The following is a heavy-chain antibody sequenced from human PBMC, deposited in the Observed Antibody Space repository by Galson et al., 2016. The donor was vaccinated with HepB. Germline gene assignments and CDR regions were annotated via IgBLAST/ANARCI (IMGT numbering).Heavy chain of an antibody. D-gene: IGHD3-10*01. J-gene: IGHJ6*02. V-gene: IGHV4-59*01. CDR1: GGSISSYY. CDR2: TYYSGST. Sequence: SETLSLTCTVSGGSISSYYWSWIRQPPGKGLEWIGYTYYSGSTNYNPPLKSRVTISVDTFKNQFSLKLTSVTTADTAVYYCARTPSRGGMDVWGQGTTVTVSS. CDR3: ARTPSRGGMDV.